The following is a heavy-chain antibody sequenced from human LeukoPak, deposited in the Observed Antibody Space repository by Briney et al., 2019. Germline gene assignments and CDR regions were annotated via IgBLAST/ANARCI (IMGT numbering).Heavy chain of an antibody. D-gene: IGHD6-13*01. CDR3: ARRFEQLVPGGFDP. Sequence: SETLSLTCTVSGGSISSYYWSWIRQPPGKGLEWIGYIYYSGSTNYNPSLKSRVTISVDTSKNQFSLKLNSVTAADTAVYSCARRFEQLVPGGFDPWGQGTLVTVSS. V-gene: IGHV4-59*08. J-gene: IGHJ5*02. CDR1: GGSISSYY. CDR2: IYYSGST.